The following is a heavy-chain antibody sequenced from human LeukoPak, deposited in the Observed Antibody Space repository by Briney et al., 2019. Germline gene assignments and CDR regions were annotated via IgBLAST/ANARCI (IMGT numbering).Heavy chain of an antibody. D-gene: IGHD4-11*01. CDR2: INHSGST. CDR1: GGSFSGYY. J-gene: IGHJ6*02. V-gene: IGHV4-34*01. Sequence: KTSETLSLTCAVYGGSFSGYYWSWIRQPPGKGLEWIGEINHSGSTNYNPSLKSRVTISVDTSKNQFSLKLSSVTAADTAVYYCARGVVEYDYSNYVVYGMDVWGQGTTVTVSS. CDR3: ARGVVEYDYSNYVVYGMDV.